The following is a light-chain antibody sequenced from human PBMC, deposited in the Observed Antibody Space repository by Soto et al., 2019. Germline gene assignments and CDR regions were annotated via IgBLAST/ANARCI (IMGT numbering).Light chain of an antibody. CDR1: QSISTY. J-gene: IGKJ2*01. V-gene: IGKV1-5*01. CDR2: HAS. CDR3: QQYYMYSYT. Sequence: DIQMTQPSTLSASVGDRVTLHCRASQSISTYLAWYQQKPGKAPKVLIYHASNLESGVPSRFSGGGSGTEFSPTISSLQHDDVAAYYCQQYYMYSYTFGQGTKLDIK.